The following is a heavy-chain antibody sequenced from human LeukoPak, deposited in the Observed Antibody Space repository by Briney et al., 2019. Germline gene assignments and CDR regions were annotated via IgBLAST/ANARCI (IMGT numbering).Heavy chain of an antibody. D-gene: IGHD3-22*01. V-gene: IGHV3-30*04. CDR3: ARVAERGFQDAFDI. J-gene: IGHJ3*02. CDR1: GFTFSSYA. Sequence: PGGSLRLSCAASGFTFSSYAMHWVRQAPGKGLEWVAVISYDGSNKYYADSVKGRFTISRDNSKNTLYLQMNSLRAEDTAVYYCARVAERGFQDAFDIWGQGTMVTVSS. CDR2: ISYDGSNK.